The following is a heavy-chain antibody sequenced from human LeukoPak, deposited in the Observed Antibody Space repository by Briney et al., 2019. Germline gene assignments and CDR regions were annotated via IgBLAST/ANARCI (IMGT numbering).Heavy chain of an antibody. CDR2: INSDGSST. J-gene: IGHJ5*02. Sequence: PGGSLRLSCAASGFTFSSYWMHWVRQAPGKGLVWVSRINSDGSSTSYADSVKGRFTISRDNAKNTLYLQMNSLRAEDTAVYYCARAGVPAVRRGNWFDPWGQGTLGTVSS. V-gene: IGHV3-74*01. CDR1: GFTFSSYW. D-gene: IGHD2-2*01. CDR3: ARAGVPAVRRGNWFDP.